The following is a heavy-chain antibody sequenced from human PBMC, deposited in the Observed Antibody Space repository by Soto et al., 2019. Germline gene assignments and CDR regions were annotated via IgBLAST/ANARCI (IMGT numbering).Heavy chain of an antibody. V-gene: IGHV3-21*01. D-gene: IGHD3-9*01. Sequence: GGSLRLSCAASGFTFSSYSMNWVRQAPGKGLEWVSSISSSSSYIYYADSVKGRFTISRDNAKNSLYLQMNSLRAEDTAVYYWGRVGYFFLPGYLRLFCTVWAFGGKGPTVPVSS. CDR2: ISSSSSYI. J-gene: IGHJ6*03. CDR3: GRVGYFFLPGYLRLFCTVWAF. CDR1: GFTFSSYS.